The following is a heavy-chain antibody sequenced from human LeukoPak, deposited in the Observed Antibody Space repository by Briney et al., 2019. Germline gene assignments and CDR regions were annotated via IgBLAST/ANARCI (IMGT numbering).Heavy chain of an antibody. CDR3: ARHKAERRSSGYDWGAFDV. J-gene: IGHJ3*01. Sequence: ASVKVSCKASGYTFTGYYMHWVRQAPGQGLEWMGWINPNSGGTNYAQKFQGRVTMTRDTSISTAYMELSRLRSDDTAMYYCARHKAERRSSGYDWGAFDVWGQGTMVTVSS. CDR2: INPNSGGT. CDR1: GYTFTGYY. D-gene: IGHD5-12*01. V-gene: IGHV1-2*02.